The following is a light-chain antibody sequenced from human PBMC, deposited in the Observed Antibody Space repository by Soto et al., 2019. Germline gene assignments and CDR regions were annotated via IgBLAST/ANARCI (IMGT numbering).Light chain of an antibody. J-gene: IGLJ2*01. CDR3: QSYDSSPSAVV. Sequence: QSVLTQPPSVSGAPGQRVTISCTGSSSNIGAGYDVHWYQQLPGTAPKLLIYGNSNRPSGVPDRFSGSKSGTSASLAITGLQDEDEADYYCQSYDSSPSAVVFGGGTKLTVL. V-gene: IGLV1-40*01. CDR2: GNS. CDR1: SSNIGAGYD.